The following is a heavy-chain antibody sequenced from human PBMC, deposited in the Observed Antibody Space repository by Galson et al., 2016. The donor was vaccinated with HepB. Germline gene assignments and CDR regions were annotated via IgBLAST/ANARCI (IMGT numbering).Heavy chain of an antibody. CDR3: ARNGGPVYSSSWQYYFGMDV. CDR1: GYTFSNYA. V-gene: IGHV1-3*01. J-gene: IGHJ6*02. Sequence: SVKVSCKASGYTFSNYATHWVRQAPGQRLEWMGWINLGNGNTKYSQKFQGRVTITSDTSANIAYMEVSSLRSEDTAVYYCARNGGPVYSSSWQYYFGMDVWGQGTTVTVSS. CDR2: INLGNGNT. D-gene: IGHD6-13*01.